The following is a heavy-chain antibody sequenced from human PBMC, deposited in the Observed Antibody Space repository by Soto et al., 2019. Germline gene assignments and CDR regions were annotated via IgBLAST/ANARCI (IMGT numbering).Heavy chain of an antibody. CDR1: GGSISTSYY. V-gene: IGHV4-39*01. Sequence: QLQLQESGPGLVKPSETLSLTCTVSGGSISTSYYWGWIRQPPGKGLEWIGSIYYTGSTYYNPSLKSRVPISVHTSKNQFSLKLSSVTAADTAVYYCAPVWFGESQHWGQGTLVTVSS. D-gene: IGHD3-10*01. CDR3: APVWFGESQH. J-gene: IGHJ1*01. CDR2: IYYTGST.